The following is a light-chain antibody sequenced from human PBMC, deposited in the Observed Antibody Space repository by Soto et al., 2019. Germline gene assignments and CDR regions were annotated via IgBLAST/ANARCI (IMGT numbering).Light chain of an antibody. V-gene: IGLV2-14*01. Sequence: QSVLTQPASVSGSPGQSITISCTGTSSDVGGYNYVSWYQQHPGKAPKLMIYDVSNRPSGVSNRFSGSKSGNTASLTISGLKAEDEDDYYCSSYTRSSTLFGGGTKLTVL. CDR3: SSYTRSSTL. J-gene: IGLJ2*01. CDR2: DVS. CDR1: SSDVGGYNY.